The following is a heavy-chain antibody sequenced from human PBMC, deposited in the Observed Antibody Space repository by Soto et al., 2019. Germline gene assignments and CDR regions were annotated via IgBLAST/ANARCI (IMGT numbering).Heavy chain of an antibody. J-gene: IGHJ4*02. CDR2: VSGSGDST. Sequence: EVQLLESGGGLAQPGGSLRLSCAASAFTFSSYAMSWVRQAPGKGLEWVSAVSGSGDSTYYADSAKGRFTISRDNSKNTLYLQMNSLRAEETAVYYCAKGRASDCPGCTQDYWGQGTLVTVSS. CDR3: AKGRASDCPGCTQDY. V-gene: IGHV3-23*01. CDR1: AFTFSSYA. D-gene: IGHD2-21*02.